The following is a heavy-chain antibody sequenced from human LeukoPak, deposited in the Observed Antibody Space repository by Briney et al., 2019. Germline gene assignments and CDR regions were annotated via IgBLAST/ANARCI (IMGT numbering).Heavy chain of an antibody. CDR1: GFTVSSNY. CDR2: ISGSGGST. Sequence: PGGSLRLSCAASGFTVSSNYMSWVRQAPGKGLEWVSAISGSGGSTYYADSVKGRFTISRDNSKNTLYLQMNSLRAEDTAVYYCAKDLRFGSRRTGGFDYWGQGTLVTVSS. D-gene: IGHD7-27*01. J-gene: IGHJ4*02. V-gene: IGHV3-23*01. CDR3: AKDLRFGSRRTGGFDY.